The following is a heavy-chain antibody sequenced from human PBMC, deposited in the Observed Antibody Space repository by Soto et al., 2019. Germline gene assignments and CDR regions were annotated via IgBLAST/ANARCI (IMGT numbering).Heavy chain of an antibody. V-gene: IGHV1-18*01. J-gene: IGHJ4*02. CDR1: GDTFNFYS. Sequence: GASVKVSCKASGDTFNFYSISWVRQAPGQGLEWMGWISAYNGNTNYAQKLQGRVTMTTDTSTSTAYMELRSLRSDDTAVYYCARANGGYGPFDYWGQGTLVTVSS. CDR3: ARANGGYGPFDY. D-gene: IGHD5-12*01. CDR2: ISAYNGNT.